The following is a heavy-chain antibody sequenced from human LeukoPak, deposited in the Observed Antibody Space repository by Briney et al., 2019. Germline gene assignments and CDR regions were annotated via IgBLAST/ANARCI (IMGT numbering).Heavy chain of an antibody. J-gene: IGHJ5*02. V-gene: IGHV4-39*01. CDR3: ASLGTLRS. CDR1: GASVSSSSYS. CDR2: ISYRGTN. D-gene: IGHD7-27*01. Sequence: PSETLSLTCTVSGASVSSSSYSWGWIRQPPGKGLEWIGSISYRGTNYNHPSLKSRVSIYIDTSKNQFSVKLTSVTAADTAMYYCASLGTLRSWGQGTLVTVSS.